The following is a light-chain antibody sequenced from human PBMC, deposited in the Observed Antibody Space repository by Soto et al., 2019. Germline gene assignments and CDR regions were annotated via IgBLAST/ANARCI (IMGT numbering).Light chain of an antibody. Sequence: EVVITHSTTTLSASPGEGVTLSSRAIQYIRDPLAWAQHKPGQTLRLLVYDTSARATGGPARFSGSRSVPEFTLTINSLPSEDFAIYYFQPYNDGPLAFGGGTK. CDR1: QYIRDP. CDR3: QPYNDGPLA. J-gene: IGKJ4*01. V-gene: IGKV3-15*01. CDR2: DTS.